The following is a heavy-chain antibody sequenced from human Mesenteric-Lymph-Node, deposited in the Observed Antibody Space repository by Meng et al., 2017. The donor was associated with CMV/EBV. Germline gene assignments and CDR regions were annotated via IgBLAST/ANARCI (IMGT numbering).Heavy chain of an antibody. J-gene: IGHJ4*02. CDR3: ARGPSYSSGFPDC. V-gene: IGHV1-8*02. Sequence: QQQLVQSRAKVNKPGASVKVSCKASGYTFTSFDINWVRQATGQGPEWMGWMNPNSGNTGYAQKVQGRVTLTRDTSISTAYMELSSLRSEDTAVYYCARGPSYSSGFPDCWGQGTLVTVSS. D-gene: IGHD6-19*01. CDR2: MNPNSGNT. CDR1: GYTFTSFD.